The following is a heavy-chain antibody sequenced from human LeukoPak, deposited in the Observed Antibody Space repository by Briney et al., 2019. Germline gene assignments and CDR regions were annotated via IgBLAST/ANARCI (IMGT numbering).Heavy chain of an antibody. Sequence: PSETLSLTCTVSGGSISSYYWSWIRQPPGKGLEWIGYIYYTGSTNYNPSLKSRVTISVDTSKNQFPLKLSSVTAADTAVYYCARGNSGSYYGFDYWGQGTLVTVSS. V-gene: IGHV4-59*01. CDR2: IYYTGST. D-gene: IGHD1-26*01. CDR3: ARGNSGSYYGFDY. CDR1: GGSISSYY. J-gene: IGHJ4*02.